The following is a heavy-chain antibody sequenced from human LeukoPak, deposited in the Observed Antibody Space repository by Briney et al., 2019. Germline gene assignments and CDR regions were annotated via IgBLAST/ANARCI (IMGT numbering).Heavy chain of an antibody. CDR1: GFTFSSYA. Sequence: PGGSLRLSCAASGFTFSSYAMSWVRQAPGKGLEWVSAISGSGGSTYYADSVKGRFTISGDNSKNTLYPQMNSLRAEDTAVYYCVKDREYYDFWSGYPLYYMDVWGKGTTVTVSS. CDR3: VKDREYYDFWSGYPLYYMDV. D-gene: IGHD3-3*01. J-gene: IGHJ6*03. V-gene: IGHV3-23*01. CDR2: ISGSGGST.